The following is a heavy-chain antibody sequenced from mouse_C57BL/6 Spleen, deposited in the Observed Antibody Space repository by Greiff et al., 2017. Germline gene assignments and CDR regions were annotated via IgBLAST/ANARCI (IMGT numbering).Heavy chain of an antibody. CDR2: ISDGGSYT. CDR1: GFTFSSYA. Sequence: EVKLVESGGGLVKPGGSLKLSCAASGFTFSSYAMSWVRQTPEKRLEWVATISDGGSYTYYPDNVKGRFTISRDNAKNNLYLQMSHLKSEDTAMXYCARERDYGNYPYYFDYWGQGTTLTVSS. CDR3: ARERDYGNYPYYFDY. D-gene: IGHD2-1*01. V-gene: IGHV5-4*01. J-gene: IGHJ2*01.